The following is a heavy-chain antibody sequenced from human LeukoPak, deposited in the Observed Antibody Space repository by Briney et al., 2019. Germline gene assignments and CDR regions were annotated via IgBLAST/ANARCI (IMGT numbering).Heavy chain of an antibody. Sequence: SETLSLTCAVSGGSISSSNWWSWVCQPPGKGLEWIGEIYHSGSTNYNPSLKSRVTISVDKSKNQFSLKLSSVTAADTAVYYCARPALELRNAFDIWGQGTMVTVSS. CDR3: ARPALELRNAFDI. J-gene: IGHJ3*02. CDR1: GGSISSSNW. V-gene: IGHV4-4*02. CDR2: IYHSGST. D-gene: IGHD1-7*01.